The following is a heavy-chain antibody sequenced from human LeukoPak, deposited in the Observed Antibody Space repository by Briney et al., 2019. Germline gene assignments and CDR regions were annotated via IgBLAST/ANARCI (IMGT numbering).Heavy chain of an antibody. J-gene: IGHJ4*02. D-gene: IGHD6-13*01. CDR3: ARDLIAAAATRGFDY. CDR2: INPSGGST. Sequence: GASVKVSCKTSGYTFTGYYMHWVRQAPGQGLEWMGWINPSGGSTSYAQKFQGRVTMTRDTSTSTVYMELSSLRSEDTAVYYCARDLIAAAATRGFDYWGQGTLVTVSS. V-gene: IGHV1-46*01. CDR1: GYTFTGYY.